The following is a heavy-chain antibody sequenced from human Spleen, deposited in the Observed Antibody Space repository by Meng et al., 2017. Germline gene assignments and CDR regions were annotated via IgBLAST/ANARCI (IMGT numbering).Heavy chain of an antibody. V-gene: IGHV4-61*01. D-gene: IGHD1-1*01. CDR3: ARETGGTASYDY. Sequence: VQLQESGPGLVRPSETLSLICNVSGGSVSSGSYYWSWIRQPPGKGLELIGHIYYSGHTKYNPALKSRVTISADTSKNQFSLELTSVTAADTAVYYCARETGGTASYDYWGQGTLVTVSS. J-gene: IGHJ4*02. CDR1: GGSVSSGSYY. CDR2: IYYSGHT.